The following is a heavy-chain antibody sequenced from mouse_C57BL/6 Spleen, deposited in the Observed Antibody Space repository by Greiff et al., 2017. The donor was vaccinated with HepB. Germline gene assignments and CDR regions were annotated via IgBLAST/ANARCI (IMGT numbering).Heavy chain of an antibody. J-gene: IGHJ2*01. V-gene: IGHV5-17*01. CDR3: ARAAQAKDFDY. CDR2: ISSGSSTI. CDR1: GFTFSDYG. Sequence: EVKLMESGGGLVKPGGSLKLSCAASGFTFSDYGMHWVRQAPEKGLEWVAYISSGSSTIYYADTVKGRFTISRDNAKNTLFLQMTSLRSEDTAMYYGARAAQAKDFDYWGQGTTLTVSS. D-gene: IGHD3-2*02.